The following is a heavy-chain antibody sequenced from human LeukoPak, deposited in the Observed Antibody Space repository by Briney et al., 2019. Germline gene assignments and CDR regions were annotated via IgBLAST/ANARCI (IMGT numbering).Heavy chain of an antibody. V-gene: IGHV4-4*09. J-gene: IGHJ4*02. CDR1: AASVSNYY. CDR2: ISTSGST. CDR3: ASPRSGYRYTFDY. D-gene: IGHD3-22*01. Sequence: SETLSLTCAVSAASVSNYYWSWIRQAPGKGLEWIGYISTSGSTNYNPSLKSRVSISLDTSKNRFSLNLNFVTAADTAVYYCASPRSGYRYTFDYWGQGALVTVSS.